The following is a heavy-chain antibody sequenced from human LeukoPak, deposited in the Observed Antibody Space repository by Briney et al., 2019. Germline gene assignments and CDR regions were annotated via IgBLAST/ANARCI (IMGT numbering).Heavy chain of an antibody. J-gene: IGHJ4*02. V-gene: IGHV1-8*01. CDR3: ARSASGTGYTA. Sequence: ASVKVSCKASGYTFTNDDISWVRQATGQGLEWIGKMNSNSGNTGYAQKFQGRVTMTRSTSVSTVHTELNSLTSEDTAVYFCARSASGTGYTAWGQGTLVTVSS. CDR2: MNSNSGNT. D-gene: IGHD3-9*01. CDR1: GYTFTNDD.